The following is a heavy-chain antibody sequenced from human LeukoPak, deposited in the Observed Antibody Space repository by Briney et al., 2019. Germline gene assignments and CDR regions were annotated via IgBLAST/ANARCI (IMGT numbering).Heavy chain of an antibody. D-gene: IGHD3-10*01. CDR3: AREGSGSGTYYMDV. V-gene: IGHV1-18*01. CDR2: ISAYNGNT. Sequence: ASVKVSCKTSGYTFTTYGISWVRQAPGQGLEWMGWISAYNGNTNYAQKLQGRVTMTTDTSTSTAYMELRSLRSDDTAVYYCAREGSGSGTYYMDVWGKGTTVTISS. CDR1: GYTFTTYG. J-gene: IGHJ6*03.